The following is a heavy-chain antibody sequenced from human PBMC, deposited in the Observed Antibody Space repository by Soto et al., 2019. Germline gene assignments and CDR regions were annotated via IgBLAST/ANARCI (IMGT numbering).Heavy chain of an antibody. J-gene: IGHJ4*02. V-gene: IGHV3-48*02. CDR2: ISGSSSSK. CDR1: GFTFSSYS. Sequence: GGSLRLSCAASGFTFSSYSMNWVRQAPAKGLEWVSYISGSSSSKYYADSVKGRLTISRDNAKNSLYLQMNSLRDEDTAVYYCARALYYYDSNGYYNYWGQGTLVTVSS. CDR3: ARALYYYDSNGYYNY. D-gene: IGHD3-22*01.